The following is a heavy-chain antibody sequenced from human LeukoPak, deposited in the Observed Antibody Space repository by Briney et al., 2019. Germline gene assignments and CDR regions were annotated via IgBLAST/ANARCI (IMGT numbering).Heavy chain of an antibody. Sequence: GGSLRLSCAASGFTFSNYWMSWVRQAPAKGLEGVANIKQDGSERHYVDSVMGRFTISRDNDKNSLYLQMNSLRAEDTALYYCARAGSWDNTWYQWGEGTLVTVSS. CDR1: GFTFSNYW. CDR3: ARAGSWDNTWYQ. D-gene: IGHD2-2*01. J-gene: IGHJ4*02. V-gene: IGHV3-7*01. CDR2: IKQDGSER.